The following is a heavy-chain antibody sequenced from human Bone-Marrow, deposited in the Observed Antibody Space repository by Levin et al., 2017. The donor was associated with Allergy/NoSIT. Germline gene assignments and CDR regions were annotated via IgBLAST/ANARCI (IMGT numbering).Heavy chain of an antibody. D-gene: IGHD3-10*01. V-gene: IGHV1-69*06. Sequence: GASVKVSCKASGGTFSSYAISWVRQAPGQGLEWMGGIIPIFGTANYAQKFQGRVTITADKSTSTAYMELSSLRSEDTAVYYCARVMVRGVIRPYYYGMDVWGQGTTVTVSS. CDR1: GGTFSSYA. CDR3: ARVMVRGVIRPYYYGMDV. J-gene: IGHJ6*02. CDR2: IIPIFGTA.